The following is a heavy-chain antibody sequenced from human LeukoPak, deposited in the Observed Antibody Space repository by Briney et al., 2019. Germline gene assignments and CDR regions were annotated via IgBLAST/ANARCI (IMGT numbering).Heavy chain of an antibody. Sequence: PGGSLRLSCAPWRFTFSIYAMIWLRQAPGKGLEWVSAISGSGGSTYYADSVKGRFTISRDNSKNTLYLQMNSLRAEDTAVYYGAKGNTGIFDYCGQGTLVTVSS. V-gene: IGHV3-23*01. CDR1: RFTFSIYA. J-gene: IGHJ4*02. CDR3: AKGNTGIFDY. D-gene: IGHD1-14*01. CDR2: ISGSGGST.